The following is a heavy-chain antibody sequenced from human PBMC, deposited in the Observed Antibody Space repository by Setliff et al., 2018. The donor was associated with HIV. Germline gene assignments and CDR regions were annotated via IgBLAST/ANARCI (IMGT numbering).Heavy chain of an antibody. CDR2: IIPMYNIP. CDR1: GGTLSNYV. Sequence: SVKVSCKTSGGTLSNYVITWVRQAPGQGLEWMGMIIPMYNIPAYAQKLQGRVTFTADESTSTAYMELSSLSSEDTAVYYCARDQTGVAAAAFGGGSAWSDEGFDIWGQGTMVTVSS. J-gene: IGHJ3*02. D-gene: IGHD6-13*01. V-gene: IGHV1-69*13. CDR3: ARDQTGVAAAAFGGGSAWSDEGFDI.